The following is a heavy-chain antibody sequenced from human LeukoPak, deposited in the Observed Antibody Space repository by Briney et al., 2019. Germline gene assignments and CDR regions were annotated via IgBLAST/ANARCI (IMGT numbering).Heavy chain of an antibody. CDR2: IRYDGSNK. D-gene: IGHD2-2*02. CDR3: AKDLPVYCSSTSCYTSGVDY. CDR1: GFTFSSYG. V-gene: IGHV3-30*02. Sequence: QPGGSLRLSCAASGFTFSSYGMPWVRAAPGKGLEGVAFIRYDGSNKYYADSVKGRFTISRDNSKNTLYLQMNSLRAEDTAVYYCAKDLPVYCSSTSCYTSGVDYWGQGTLVTVSS. J-gene: IGHJ4*02.